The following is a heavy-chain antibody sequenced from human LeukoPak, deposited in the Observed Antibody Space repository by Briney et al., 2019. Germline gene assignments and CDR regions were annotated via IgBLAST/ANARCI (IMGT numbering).Heavy chain of an antibody. CDR1: GVSISGNLW. CDR2: INHSGST. CDR3: ARHYYYYDSSGYLSDYYYMDV. J-gene: IGHJ6*03. Sequence: PSGTLSLTCAVSGVSISGNLWWTWVRQPPGKGLEWIGEINHSGSTNYNPSLKSRVTISVDTSKNQFSLKLSSVTAADTAVYYCARHYYYYDSSGYLSDYYYMDVWGKGTTVTISS. D-gene: IGHD3-22*01. V-gene: IGHV4-4*02.